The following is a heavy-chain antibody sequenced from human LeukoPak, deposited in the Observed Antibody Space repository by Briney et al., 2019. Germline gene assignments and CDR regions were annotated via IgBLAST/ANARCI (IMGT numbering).Heavy chain of an antibody. J-gene: IGHJ5*02. V-gene: IGHV3-23*01. D-gene: IGHD2-15*01. CDR1: RFTFSSNA. CDR2: ISGSGDST. CDR3: AKDVGHHWFGP. Sequence: PGGSLRLSCEATRFTFSSNAMSWVRQAAGKGLEWVSVISGSGDSTYYADSVKGRFTISRDNFKNTLYLQMNSLRAEDTAVYYCAKDVGHHWFGPWGQGTLVTVSS.